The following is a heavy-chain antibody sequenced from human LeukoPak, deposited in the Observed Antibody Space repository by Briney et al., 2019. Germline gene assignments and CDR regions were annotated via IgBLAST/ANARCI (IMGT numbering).Heavy chain of an antibody. D-gene: IGHD3-9*01. CDR1: GFTFSSYA. V-gene: IGHV3-23*01. CDR3: AREYYDILTGLDAFDI. Sequence: WGSLRLSCAASGFTFSSYAMTWVRQAPGRGLEWVSAISGNGGTTYYADSVKGRFTISRDNSKNTLYLQMNSLRAEDTAVYYCAREYYDILTGLDAFDIWGQGTMVTVSS. CDR2: ISGNGGTT. J-gene: IGHJ3*02.